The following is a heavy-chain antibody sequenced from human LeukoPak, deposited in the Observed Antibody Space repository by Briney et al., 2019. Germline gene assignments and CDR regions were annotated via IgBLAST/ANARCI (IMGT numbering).Heavy chain of an antibody. CDR3: AKDEDSGYVADYFDY. D-gene: IGHD3-22*01. CDR2: IYSGGST. J-gene: IGHJ4*02. CDR1: GFTVSSNY. V-gene: IGHV3-53*05. Sequence: GGSLRLSCAASGFTVSSNYMSWVRQAPGKWLEWVSVIYSGGSTYYADSVKGRFTISRDNSKNTLYLQMNSLRAEDTAVYYCAKDEDSGYVADYFDYWGQGTLVTVSS.